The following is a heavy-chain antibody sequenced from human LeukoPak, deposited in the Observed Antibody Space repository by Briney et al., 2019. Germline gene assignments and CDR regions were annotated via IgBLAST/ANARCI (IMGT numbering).Heavy chain of an antibody. CDR3: ARVRYRLAETYIDY. Sequence: ASVKVSRKASGYTSTDYYMHWVRQAPGQGLEWMGWINPHSGGTDHAQKFQGRVTMTRDTSISTAYMELSRLRSDDTAVYYCARVRYRLAETYIDYWGQGTLVTVSS. J-gene: IGHJ4*02. CDR2: INPHSGGT. V-gene: IGHV1-2*02. D-gene: IGHD3-16*01. CDR1: GYTSTDYY.